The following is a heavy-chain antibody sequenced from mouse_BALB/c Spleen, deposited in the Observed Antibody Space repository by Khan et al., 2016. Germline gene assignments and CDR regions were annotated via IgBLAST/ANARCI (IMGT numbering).Heavy chain of an antibody. J-gene: IGHJ4*01. D-gene: IGHD2-2*01. Sequence: EVQLQESGPGLVKPSQSLSLTCTVTGYSITSDYAWNWIRQFPGNKLEWMGYISYSGTTTYNPSLKSRISITRDTSKNQFFLQLNSVTTEDTATYYCTTWFDALGYWGQGTSVTVSS. CDR1: GYSITSDYA. CDR3: TTWFDALGY. V-gene: IGHV3-2*02. CDR2: ISYSGTT.